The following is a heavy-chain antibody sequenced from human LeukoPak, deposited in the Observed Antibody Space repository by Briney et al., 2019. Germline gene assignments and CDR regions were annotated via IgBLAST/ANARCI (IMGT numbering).Heavy chain of an antibody. CDR2: IIPIFGTA. CDR1: GGTFSSYA. V-gene: IGHV1-69*13. J-gene: IGHJ6*03. D-gene: IGHD6-13*01. CDR3: ARGEVAAAGIYYYYMDV. Sequence: ASVKVSCKASGGTFSSYAISWVRQAPGQGLEWMGGIIPIFGTANYAQKFQGGVTITADESTSTAYMELSSLRSEDTAVYYCARGEVAAAGIYYYYMDVWGKGTPVTVSS.